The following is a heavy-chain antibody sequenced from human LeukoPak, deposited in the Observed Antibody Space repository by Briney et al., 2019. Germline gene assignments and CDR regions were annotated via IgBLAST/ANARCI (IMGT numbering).Heavy chain of an antibody. J-gene: IGHJ4*02. CDR2: IYYSGST. CDR3: ARTAFEEYYYDSSGYYYVDY. D-gene: IGHD3-22*01. Sequence: SETLSLTCTVSGGSISSYYWSWIRQPPGKGLEWIGYIYYSGSTNYNPSLKSRVTISVDTSKNQFSLKLSSVTAADAAVYYCARTAFEEYYYDSSGYYYVDYWGQGTLVTVSS. V-gene: IGHV4-59*01. CDR1: GGSISSYY.